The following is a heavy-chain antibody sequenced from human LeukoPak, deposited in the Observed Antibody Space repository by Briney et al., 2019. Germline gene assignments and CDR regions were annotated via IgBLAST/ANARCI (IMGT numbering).Heavy chain of an antibody. Sequence: NPSGTLSLTCTVSGGSISSYYWTWIRQPPGKGLEWIGYIYYTGATSYNPSLKSRVTISVDTSKKQFSLKLTSVTAADTAVYYCARYGGSGWVIDNWGQGTLVTVSS. CDR1: GGSISSYY. CDR3: ARYGGSGWVIDN. CDR2: IYYTGAT. V-gene: IGHV4-59*08. D-gene: IGHD6-19*01. J-gene: IGHJ4*02.